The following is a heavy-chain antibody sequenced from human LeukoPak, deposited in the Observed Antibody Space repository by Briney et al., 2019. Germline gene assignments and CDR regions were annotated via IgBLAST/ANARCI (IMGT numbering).Heavy chain of an antibody. J-gene: IGHJ4*02. V-gene: IGHV3-48*04. D-gene: IGHD4-11*01. CDR1: GFTFSSYS. CDR2: ISSRSDNI. CDR3: TRDGSNDY. Sequence: PGGSLRLSCAASGFTFSSYSMNWVRQAPGKGLEWLSYISSRSDNIYYADSVKGRFTISRDNAKNSLSLQMNSLRAEDTAVYYCTRDGSNDYWGLGTLVTVSS.